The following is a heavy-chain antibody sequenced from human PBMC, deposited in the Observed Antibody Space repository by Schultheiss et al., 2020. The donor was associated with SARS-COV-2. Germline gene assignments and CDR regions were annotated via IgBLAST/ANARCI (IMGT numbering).Heavy chain of an antibody. D-gene: IGHD3-10*01. V-gene: IGHV3-30*04. CDR3: TTELRGSGSYSY. Sequence: GGSLRLSCAASGFTFSSYAMHWVRQAPGKGLEWVALISYDGSNKYYADSVKGRFTISRDNSKNTLYLQMNSLRAEDTAVYYCTTELRGSGSYSYWGQGTLVTVSS. J-gene: IGHJ4*02. CDR2: ISYDGSNK. CDR1: GFTFSSYA.